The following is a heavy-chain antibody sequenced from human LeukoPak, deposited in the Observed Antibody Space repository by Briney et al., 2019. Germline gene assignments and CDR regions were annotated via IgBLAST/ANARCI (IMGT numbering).Heavy chain of an antibody. Sequence: SETLSLTCTVSGGSISRYYWSWIRQPPGKGLEWIGYIYYSGSTNYNPSLKSRVTISVDTSKNQFSLKLSSVTAADTAVYYCARGYYDSSGYSYPFDYWGQGTLVTVSS. J-gene: IGHJ4*02. CDR2: IYYSGST. D-gene: IGHD3-22*01. V-gene: IGHV4-59*01. CDR1: GGSISRYY. CDR3: ARGYYDSSGYSYPFDY.